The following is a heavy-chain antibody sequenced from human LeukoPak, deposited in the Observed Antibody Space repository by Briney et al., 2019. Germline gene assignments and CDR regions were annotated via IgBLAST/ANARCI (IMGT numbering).Heavy chain of an antibody. CDR3: ARGYDFWSGYWSHSDY. CDR2: ISSNGGST. V-gene: IGHV3-64*01. Sequence: GGSLRLSCAASGFTFSSYAMHWVRQAPGKGLEYVSAISSNGGSTYYANSVKGRFTISRGNSKNTLYLQMGSLRAEDMAMYYCARGYDFWSGYWSHSDYWGQGTLVTVSS. J-gene: IGHJ4*02. CDR1: GFTFSSYA. D-gene: IGHD3-3*01.